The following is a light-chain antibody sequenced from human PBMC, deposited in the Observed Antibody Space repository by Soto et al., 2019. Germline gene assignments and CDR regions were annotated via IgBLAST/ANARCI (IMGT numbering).Light chain of an antibody. CDR3: QQYNTWPRT. V-gene: IGKV3-15*01. CDR1: QSVSNN. Sequence: EIVMTQSPATLSVSPGERATLSCRASQSVSNNLAWYQQKPGQAPRLLIYGASTRATGIPARFSGSGSGTEFPLTVSSLQSEDFAVYCCQQYNTWPRTFGQGTKVEIK. CDR2: GAS. J-gene: IGKJ1*01.